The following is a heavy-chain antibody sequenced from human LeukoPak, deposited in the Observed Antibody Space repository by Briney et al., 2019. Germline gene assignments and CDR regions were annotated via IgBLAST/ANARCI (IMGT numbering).Heavy chain of an antibody. Sequence: GGSLRLSCAASGFTFSSYSMNWVRQAPGKGLEWVSSISSSSSYIYYADSVKGRFTISRDNAKNSLYLQMNSLRAEDTAVYYWASELLWFGDDWFDPWGQGTLVTVSS. V-gene: IGHV3-21*01. J-gene: IGHJ5*02. CDR1: GFTFSSYS. CDR3: ASELLWFGDDWFDP. D-gene: IGHD3-10*01. CDR2: ISSSSSYI.